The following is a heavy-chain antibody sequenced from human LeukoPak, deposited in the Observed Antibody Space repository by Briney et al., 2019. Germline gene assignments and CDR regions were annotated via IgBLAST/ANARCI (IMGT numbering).Heavy chain of an antibody. CDR3: AVEVVTSGFDAFDI. V-gene: IGHV5-51*01. J-gene: IGHJ3*02. CDR2: IYPGDSDT. D-gene: IGHD3-22*01. CDR1: GYTFTDYW. Sequence: GESLKISCKGSGYTFTDYWIGWVRQMPGKGLEWMRIIYPGDSDTRYSPSFQGQVTISADKSISTAYLQWSSLKASDTAMYYCAVEVVTSGFDAFDIWGQGTMVTVSS.